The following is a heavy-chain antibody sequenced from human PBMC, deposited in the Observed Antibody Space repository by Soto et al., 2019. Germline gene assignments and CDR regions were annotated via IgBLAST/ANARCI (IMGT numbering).Heavy chain of an antibody. CDR3: ARFYYDRSRYHSALDH. Sequence: SETLSLTCTVSGGSLITYYWSWIRQPPGKGLEWIGYIFYSGGTNYNPSLNSRVTISADTSKNQFSLKLNSVTAVDTAVYYCARFYYDRSRYHSALDHWGQGILVTVSS. J-gene: IGHJ4*02. CDR2: IFYSGGT. CDR1: GGSLITYY. D-gene: IGHD3-22*01. V-gene: IGHV4-59*01.